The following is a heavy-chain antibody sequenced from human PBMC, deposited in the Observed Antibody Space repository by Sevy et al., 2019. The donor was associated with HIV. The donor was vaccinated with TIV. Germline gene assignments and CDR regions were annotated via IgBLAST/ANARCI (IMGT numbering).Heavy chain of an antibody. V-gene: IGHV4-38-2*01. CDR3: ARHCSGGSCYSGVEP. J-gene: IGHJ5*02. CDR1: GYSISSGYY. CDR2: IYHSGST. D-gene: IGHD2-15*01. Sequence: SETLSFTCAVSGYSISSGYYWGWIRQPPGKGLEWIGSIYHSGSTYYNPSLKSRVTISVDTSKNQFSLKLSSVTAADTAVYYCARHCSGGSCYSGVEPWSQGTLVTVSS.